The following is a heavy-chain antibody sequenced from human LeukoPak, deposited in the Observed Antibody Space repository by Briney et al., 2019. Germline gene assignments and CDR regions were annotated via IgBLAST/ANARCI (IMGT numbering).Heavy chain of an antibody. V-gene: IGHV3-74*01. CDR1: GFTFSSYS. CDR3: ARGNSGYGNSDS. D-gene: IGHD5-12*01. J-gene: IGHJ4*02. CDR2: IGSTI. Sequence: GGSLRLSCAASGFTFSSYSMNWVRQAPGKGLVWVSRIGSTINYADSVKGRFTISRDNAKNTLYLQVSSLTAEDTAVYYCARGNSGYGNSDSWGQGTLVTASP.